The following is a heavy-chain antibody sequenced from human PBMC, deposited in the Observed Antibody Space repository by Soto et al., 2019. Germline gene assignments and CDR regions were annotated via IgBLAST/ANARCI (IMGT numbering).Heavy chain of an antibody. D-gene: IGHD3-3*01. CDR2: VSHHGAVT. V-gene: IGHV3-74*01. Sequence: EVQLVESGGALVQPGGSLRLSCVASGFSFSNYVMHWVRQVPGKGLVWVSRVSHHGAVTTYADSVKGGFTISRDNSKNTLYLHMNSLRADDTAVYYFTRDLDWLVLDYGCQGTLVTVSS. CDR3: TRDLDWLVLDY. CDR1: GFSFSNYV. J-gene: IGHJ4*02.